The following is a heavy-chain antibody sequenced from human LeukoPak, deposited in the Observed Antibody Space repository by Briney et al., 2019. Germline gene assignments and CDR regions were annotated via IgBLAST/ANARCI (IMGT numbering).Heavy chain of an antibody. CDR3: ARDPHSSGWPSGY. CDR1: GGSISSYY. Sequence: SETLSLTCTVSGGSISSYYWSWIRQPPGKGLEWIGYIYYSGSTNYNPSLKSRVTISVDKSKNQLSLRLSSVTAADTAVYYCARDPHSSGWPSGYWGQGTLVTVSS. J-gene: IGHJ4*02. V-gene: IGHV4-59*12. CDR2: IYYSGST. D-gene: IGHD6-25*01.